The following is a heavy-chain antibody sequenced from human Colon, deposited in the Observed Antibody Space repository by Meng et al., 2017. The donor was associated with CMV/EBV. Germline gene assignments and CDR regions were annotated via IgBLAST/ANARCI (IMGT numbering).Heavy chain of an antibody. J-gene: IGHJ4*02. CDR2: ISADNRYT. CDR3: ARVYEYSSSWGSDY. D-gene: IGHD6-6*01. V-gene: IGHV1-18*01. Sequence: QGLLGPSGAEGKKPGASVKGSCNPSGYVFDLYGISWVRQAPGQGLEWMGWISADNRYTSYAQKLEGRVTMTRDTSTSTAYMELRSLRSDDTAVYYCARVYEYSSSWGSDYWGQGTLVTVSS. CDR1: GYVFDLYG.